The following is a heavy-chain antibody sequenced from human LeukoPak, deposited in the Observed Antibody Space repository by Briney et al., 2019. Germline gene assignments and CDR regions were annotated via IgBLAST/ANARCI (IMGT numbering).Heavy chain of an antibody. D-gene: IGHD3-22*01. CDR2: IYYSGST. CDR3: ASNYYDGSGGGAFHI. CDR1: GGSFSGYY. J-gene: IGHJ3*02. V-gene: IGHV4-39*01. Sequence: PSETLSLTCAVYGGSFSGYYWGWIRQPPGKGLEWIGSIYYSGSTYYNPSLKSRVTISVDTSKNQFSLKLSSVTAADTAVYYCASNYYDGSGGGAFHIWGQGAMVTVSS.